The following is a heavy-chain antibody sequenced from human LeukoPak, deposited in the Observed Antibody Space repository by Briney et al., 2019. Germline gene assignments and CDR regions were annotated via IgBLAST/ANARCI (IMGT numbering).Heavy chain of an antibody. CDR3: ARDSPYGSGSYSA. D-gene: IGHD3-10*01. V-gene: IGHV3-23*01. Sequence: GGSLRLSCAASGFTFSSNGMSWVRQTPGKGLEWVSALSGSGGSTYYADSVKGRFTISRDNSKNTLYLQMNSLRAEDTAVYYCARDSPYGSGSYSAWGQGTLVTVSS. CDR2: LSGSGGST. CDR1: GFTFSSNG. J-gene: IGHJ4*02.